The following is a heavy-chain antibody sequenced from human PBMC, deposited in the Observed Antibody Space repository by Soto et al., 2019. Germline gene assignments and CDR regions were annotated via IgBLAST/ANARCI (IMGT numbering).Heavy chain of an antibody. CDR3: ARLDVYYHYMDG. CDR2: IYYSGST. D-gene: IGHD2-8*01. Sequence: QVQLQESGPGLVKPSETLSLTCTVSGGSISSYYWTWIRQPPGKGLEWIGYIYYSGSTNYNPSLKSRVTISVATSKTHFSLKLSSVTAADTAVYYCARLDVYYHYMDGWGKVTTVTVSS. V-gene: IGHV4-59*08. J-gene: IGHJ6*03. CDR1: GGSISSYY.